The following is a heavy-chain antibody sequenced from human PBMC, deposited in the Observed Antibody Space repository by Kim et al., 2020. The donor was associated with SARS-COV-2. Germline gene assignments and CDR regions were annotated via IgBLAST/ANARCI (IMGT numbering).Heavy chain of an antibody. D-gene: IGHD3-16*01. V-gene: IGHV3-30*04. Sequence: GGSLRLSCAASGFTFSSYAMHWVRQAPGKGLEWVAVISYDGSNKYYADSVKGRFTISRDNSKNTLYLQMNSLRAEDTAVYYCARVGGHMITIDYWGQGTLVTVSS. CDR3: ARVGGHMITIDY. J-gene: IGHJ4*02. CDR1: GFTFSSYA. CDR2: ISYDGSNK.